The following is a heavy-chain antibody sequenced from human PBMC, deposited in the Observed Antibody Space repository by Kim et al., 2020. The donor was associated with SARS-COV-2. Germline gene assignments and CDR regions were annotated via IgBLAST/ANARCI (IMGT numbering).Heavy chain of an antibody. J-gene: IGHJ6*02. CDR1: GFTLSLYA. V-gene: IGHV3-30-3*01. CDR3: SRAPHGMDV. Sequence: GGSLRLSCAASGFTLSLYALHWVRQAPGKGLEWVAAISYDGTKKYYVDSVKGRFTISRDDSKSTLYLQMNSLRAEDTAVYYCSRAPHGMDVWVHGTTVTVSS. CDR2: ISYDGTKK.